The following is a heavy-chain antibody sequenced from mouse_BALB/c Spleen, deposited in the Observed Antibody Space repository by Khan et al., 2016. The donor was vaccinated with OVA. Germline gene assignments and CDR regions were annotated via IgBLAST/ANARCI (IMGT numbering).Heavy chain of an antibody. V-gene: IGHV1-7*01. CDR3: ARDRFDY. Sequence: VQLQQSGAELTNPGASVKMSCKASGYTFTSYWMHWVKQRPGQGLEWIGYINPSSGYTEYNQNFRDKATLTADKSSSTAYMQLSSLTSEDSAVYDCARDRFDYWGQGTTLTVSS. CDR1: GYTFTSYW. CDR2: INPSSGYT. J-gene: IGHJ2*01.